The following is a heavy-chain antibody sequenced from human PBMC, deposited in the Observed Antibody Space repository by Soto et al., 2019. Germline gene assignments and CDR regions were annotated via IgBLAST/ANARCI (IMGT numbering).Heavy chain of an antibody. Sequence: GGSLRLSCAASGFTFSSYAMHWVRQAPGKGLEWVAVISYDGSNKYYADSVKGRFTISRDNSKNTLYLQMNSLRAEDTAVYYCARDLNYCSGGSCYFPYYYRMDVWGQGTTVTVSS. CDR2: ISYDGSNK. CDR3: ARDLNYCSGGSCYFPYYYRMDV. D-gene: IGHD2-15*01. V-gene: IGHV3-30-3*01. J-gene: IGHJ6*02. CDR1: GFTFSSYA.